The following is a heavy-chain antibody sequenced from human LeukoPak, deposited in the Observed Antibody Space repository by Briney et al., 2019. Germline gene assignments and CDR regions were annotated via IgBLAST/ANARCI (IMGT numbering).Heavy chain of an antibody. J-gene: IGHJ4*02. Sequence: ETLSLTCAVYGGSFSGYYWSWIRQPPGKGLEWVANIKQDGSEKNYVNSVKGRFTISRDNAKNSLFLQMNSLRAEDTAIYYCAREDDWNYEDYWGQGTLVTVSS. D-gene: IGHD1-7*01. V-gene: IGHV3-7*01. CDR1: GGSFSGYY. CDR2: IKQDGSEK. CDR3: AREDDWNYEDY.